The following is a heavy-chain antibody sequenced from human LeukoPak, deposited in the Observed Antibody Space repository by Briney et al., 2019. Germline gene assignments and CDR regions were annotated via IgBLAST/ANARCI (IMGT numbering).Heavy chain of an antibody. V-gene: IGHV4-59*08. CDR1: GGSISSYY. CDR3: ARFLELYGSGSGMDV. D-gene: IGHD3-10*01. Sequence: SETLSLTCTVSGGSISSYYWSWIRQPPGKGLEWIGYIYYSGSTNYNPSLKSRVTISVDTSKNQFSLKLSSVTAADTAVYYCARFLELYGSGSGMDVWGQGTTVTVSS. CDR2: IYYSGST. J-gene: IGHJ6*02.